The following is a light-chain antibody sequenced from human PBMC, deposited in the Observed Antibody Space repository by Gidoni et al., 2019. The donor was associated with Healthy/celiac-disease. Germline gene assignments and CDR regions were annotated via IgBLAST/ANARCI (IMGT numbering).Light chain of an antibody. Sequence: DIQLTQSPSFLSASVGDRVTNTCRASQGIRSYLAWYQQKPGKAPKLLIYAASTLQSGVPSRFSGSGSGTEFTLTISSLQPEDFATYYCQQLNSYPLTFGGGTKVEIK. CDR3: QQLNSYPLT. V-gene: IGKV1-9*01. J-gene: IGKJ4*01. CDR1: QGIRSY. CDR2: AAS.